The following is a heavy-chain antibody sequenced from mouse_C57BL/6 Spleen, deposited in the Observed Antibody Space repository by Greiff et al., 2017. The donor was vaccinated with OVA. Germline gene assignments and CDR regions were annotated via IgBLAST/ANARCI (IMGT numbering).Heavy chain of an antibody. Sequence: QVQLQQSGAELVKPGASVKLSCKASGYTFTSYWMHWVKQRPGQGLEWIGMIHPNSGSTNYNEKFKSKATLTVDKSSSTAYMQLSSLTSEDSAVYYCARGHAGYYPSYWGQGTTLTVSS. V-gene: IGHV1-64*01. CDR2: IHPNSGST. J-gene: IGHJ2*01. CDR1: GYTFTSYW. CDR3: ARGHAGYYPSY. D-gene: IGHD2-3*01.